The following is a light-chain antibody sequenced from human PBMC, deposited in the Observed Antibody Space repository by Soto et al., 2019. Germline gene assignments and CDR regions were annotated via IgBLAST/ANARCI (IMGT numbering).Light chain of an antibody. CDR2: GAS. Sequence: IVMTQAPATLSVSPGEIATLSVRASQSVSSNLAWYQQKPGQAPRLLIYGASTRATGIPDRFSGSGSGTDFTLTISRLEPEDFAVYYCQQYGSSPRTFGQGTKVDIK. CDR3: QQYGSSPRT. J-gene: IGKJ1*01. V-gene: IGKV3-20*01. CDR1: QSVSSN.